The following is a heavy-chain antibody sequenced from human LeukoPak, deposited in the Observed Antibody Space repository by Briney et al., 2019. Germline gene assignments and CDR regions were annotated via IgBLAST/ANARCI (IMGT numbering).Heavy chain of an antibody. CDR1: GGSISSGSYY. J-gene: IGHJ3*02. D-gene: IGHD6-13*01. CDR2: IYTSGST. V-gene: IGHV4-61*02. CDR3: ARGARIAAANDAFDI. Sequence: SETLSLTCTVSGGSISSGSYYWSWIRQPAGKGLEWIGRIYTSGSTNYNPSLKSRVTISVDTSKNQFSLKLSSVTAADTAVYYCARGARIAAANDAFDIWGQGTMVTVSS.